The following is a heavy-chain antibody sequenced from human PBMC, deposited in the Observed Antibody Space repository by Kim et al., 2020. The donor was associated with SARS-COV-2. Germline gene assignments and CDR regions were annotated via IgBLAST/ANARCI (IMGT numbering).Heavy chain of an antibody. J-gene: IGHJ4*02. V-gene: IGHV4-39*01. CDR1: GGSISSSSYY. D-gene: IGHD2-15*01. Sequence: SETLSLTCTVSGGSISSSSYYWGWIRQPPGKGLEWIGSIYYSGSTYYNPSLKSRVTISVDTSKNQFSLKLSSVTAADTAVYYCARHLAAFVFDYWGQGTLVTVSS. CDR2: IYYSGST. CDR3: ARHLAAFVFDY.